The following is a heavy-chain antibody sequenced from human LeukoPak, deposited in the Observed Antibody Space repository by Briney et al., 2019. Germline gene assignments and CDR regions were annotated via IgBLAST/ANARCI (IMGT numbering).Heavy chain of an antibody. J-gene: IGHJ6*03. CDR3: ARGARYYYYYYTDV. Sequence: PGGSLRLSCAASGFTFSSYAMHWVRQAPGKGLEYVSAISSNGGSTYYANSVKGRFTISRDNSKNTLYLQMGSLRAEDMAVYYCARGARYYYYYYTDVWGKGTTVTISS. V-gene: IGHV3-64*01. CDR1: GFTFSSYA. CDR2: ISSNGGST.